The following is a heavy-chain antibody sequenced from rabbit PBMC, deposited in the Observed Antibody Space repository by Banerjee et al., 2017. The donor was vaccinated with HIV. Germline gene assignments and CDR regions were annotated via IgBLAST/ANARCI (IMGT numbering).Heavy chain of an antibody. D-gene: IGHD6-1*01. CDR2: IYTGSDST. V-gene: IGHV1S40*01. Sequence: QSLQESGGDLVKPGASLTLTCTASGFSFSSSYWICWVRQAPGKGLEWIAYIYTGSDSTYYASWVNGRFTISKTSSTTVTLQMTSLTAADTATYFCARGFDYAGYGYDLWGPGTLVTVS. CDR1: GFSFSSSYW. CDR3: ARGFDYAGYGYDL. J-gene: IGHJ4*01.